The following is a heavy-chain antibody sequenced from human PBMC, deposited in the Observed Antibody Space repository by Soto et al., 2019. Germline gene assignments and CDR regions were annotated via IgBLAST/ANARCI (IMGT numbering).Heavy chain of an antibody. D-gene: IGHD1-26*01. V-gene: IGHV3-23*01. J-gene: IGHJ4*02. Sequence: GGSLRLSCAASGFTFSSYAMSWVRQAPGKGLEWVSAISGSGGSTYYADSVKGRFTISRDNSKNTLYLQMNSLRAEDTAVYYCAKRTQSGSYPKGNNYFDYWGQGTLVTVSS. CDR1: GFTFSSYA. CDR3: AKRTQSGSYPKGNNYFDY. CDR2: ISGSGGST.